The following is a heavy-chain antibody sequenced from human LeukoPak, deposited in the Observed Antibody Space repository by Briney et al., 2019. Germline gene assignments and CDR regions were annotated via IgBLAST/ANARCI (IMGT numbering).Heavy chain of an antibody. D-gene: IGHD3-10*01. Sequence: QPGGSLRLSCAASGFTFSSYGMHWVRQARGKGLEWVAVISYDGSNTYYADSVKGRFTISRDNSKNMLYLQMNSLRAEDTAVYYCAKPYYYGSRSYMDYWGQGTLFAVSS. V-gene: IGHV3-30*18. CDR3: AKPYYYGSRSYMDY. CDR1: GFTFSSYG. J-gene: IGHJ4*02. CDR2: ISYDGSNT.